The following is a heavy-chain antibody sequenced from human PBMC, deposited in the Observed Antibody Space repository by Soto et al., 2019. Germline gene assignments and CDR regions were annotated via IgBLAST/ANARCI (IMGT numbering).Heavy chain of an antibody. CDR2: ISYDENNR. J-gene: IGHJ5*02. CDR3: SRAMDTAMASKDNWFDP. CDR1: GFTFRSYA. D-gene: IGHD5-18*01. V-gene: IGHV3-30-3*01. Sequence: GGSLRLSCAASGFTFRSYAMHWVRQAPGKGLEWVAVISYDENNRYYTDTVKGRFTITRDNSKNKLYLQVNSLRAEDTAVYYCSRAMDTAMASKDNWFDPWGQGTLVTVSS.